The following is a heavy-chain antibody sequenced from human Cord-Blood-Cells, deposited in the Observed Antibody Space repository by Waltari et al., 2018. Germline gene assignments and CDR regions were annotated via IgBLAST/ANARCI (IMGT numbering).Heavy chain of an antibody. Sequence: GGTFSSYAISWVRQAPGQGLEWMGGIIPIFGTANYAQKFQGRVTITADESTSTAYMELSSLRSEDTAVYYCALTGYYYYYRDVWGKGTTVTVSS. CDR1: GGTFSSYA. D-gene: IGHD7-27*01. V-gene: IGHV1-69*01. J-gene: IGHJ6*03. CDR2: IIPIFGTA. CDR3: ALTGYYYYYRDV.